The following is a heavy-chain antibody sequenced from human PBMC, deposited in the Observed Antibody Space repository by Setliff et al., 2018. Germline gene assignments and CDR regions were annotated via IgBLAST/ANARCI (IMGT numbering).Heavy chain of an antibody. J-gene: IGHJ4*02. Sequence: GESLRLSCAVSGLSVRADDMSWVRQAPGKGPEWVSLIDYRDAIHYAESVKGRFSISGDKSKKTLFLQMKNLRADDTAMYYCRLWVDGLSRDYWGQGTLVTVS. CDR3: RLWVDGLSRDY. CDR1: GLSVRADD. CDR2: IDYRDAI. V-gene: IGHV3-53*01. D-gene: IGHD1-26*01.